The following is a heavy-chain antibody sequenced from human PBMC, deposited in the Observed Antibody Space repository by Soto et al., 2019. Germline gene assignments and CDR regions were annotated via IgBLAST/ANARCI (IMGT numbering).Heavy chain of an antibody. D-gene: IGHD6-13*01. CDR3: ARSPSRTAAGTLLDP. CDR2: INGGAGDT. CDR1: GYTFTSYA. V-gene: IGHV1-3*01. Sequence: GASVKVSCKASGYTFTSYAIHWVRQAPGQRFEWMGWINGGAGDTLYSQNFQGRVTFTRDTATNTAFMDLTSLNSEDTAVYYCARSPSRTAAGTLLDPCGQGSLVSVSS. J-gene: IGHJ5*02.